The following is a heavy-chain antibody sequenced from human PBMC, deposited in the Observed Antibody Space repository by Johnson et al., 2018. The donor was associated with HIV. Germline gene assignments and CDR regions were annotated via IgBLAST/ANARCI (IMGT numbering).Heavy chain of an antibody. V-gene: IGHV3-13*01. Sequence: MQLVESGGGLVQPGGSLRLSCAASGFTFSSYDMHWVRQATGKGLEWVSAIGTAGDTYYPGSVKGRFTISRENAKNSLYLQMNRLGAGDTAVYYCARANSRGAEYSNLGAFDIWGQGTMVTVSS. CDR3: ARANSRGAEYSNLGAFDI. CDR2: IGTAGDT. CDR1: GFTFSSYD. D-gene: IGHD6-6*01. J-gene: IGHJ3*02.